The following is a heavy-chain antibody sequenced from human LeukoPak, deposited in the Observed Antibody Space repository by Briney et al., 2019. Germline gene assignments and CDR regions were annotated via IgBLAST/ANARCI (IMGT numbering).Heavy chain of an antibody. Sequence: GGSLRLSCAASVFTVSSYEMNWVRQAPGKGLEWVSYISSSGNTIYYADSEKGRFTISRDNSKNSLYLQMNSLKAEDTAVYYCARDRVAAADDAFDIWGQGTMVTVSS. CDR1: VFTVSSYE. J-gene: IGHJ3*02. CDR2: ISSSGNTI. CDR3: ARDRVAAADDAFDI. D-gene: IGHD6-13*01. V-gene: IGHV3-48*03.